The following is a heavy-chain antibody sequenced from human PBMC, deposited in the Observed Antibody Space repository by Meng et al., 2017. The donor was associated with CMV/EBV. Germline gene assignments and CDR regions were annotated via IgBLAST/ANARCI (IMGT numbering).Heavy chain of an antibody. CDR3: ARDGRGIWDCSSTSCYNPYYYYGMDV. Sequence: ASVKVSCKASGYTFTSYGISWVRQAPGQGLEWMGWISAYNGNTNYAQKLQGRVTMTTDTSTSTAYTELRSLRSDDTAVYYCARDGRGIWDCSSTSCYNPYYYYGMDVWGQGTTVTVSS. CDR2: ISAYNGNT. D-gene: IGHD2-2*02. CDR1: GYTFTSYG. V-gene: IGHV1-18*01. J-gene: IGHJ6*02.